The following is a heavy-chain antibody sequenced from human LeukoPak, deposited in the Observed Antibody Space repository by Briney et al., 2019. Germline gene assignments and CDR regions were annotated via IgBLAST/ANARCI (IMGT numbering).Heavy chain of an antibody. CDR1: GYTFTSYG. V-gene: IGHV1-18*01. CDR2: ISAYNGNT. CDR3: ARASKQWLETRFDY. D-gene: IGHD6-19*01. Sequence: ASVKVSCKASGYTFTSYGISWVRQAPGQGLEWMGWISAYNGNTNYAQKLQGRVTMTTDTSTSTAYMELRSLRSEDTAVYYCARASKQWLETRFDYWGQGTLVTVSS. J-gene: IGHJ4*02.